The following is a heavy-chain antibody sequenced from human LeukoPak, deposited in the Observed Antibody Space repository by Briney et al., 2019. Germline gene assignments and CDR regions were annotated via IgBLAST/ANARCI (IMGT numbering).Heavy chain of an antibody. Sequence: SETLSLTCTVPGGSLSSSSYYWGWIRQPPGKGLEWIGSSYYSGSTYYNPSLKSRVTTSVDTSKNQFSLKLSSVTAADTAVYYCARADGYFDYWGQGTLVTVSS. D-gene: IGHD5-24*01. CDR3: ARADGYFDY. CDR2: SYYSGST. CDR1: GGSLSSSSYY. J-gene: IGHJ4*02. V-gene: IGHV4-39*07.